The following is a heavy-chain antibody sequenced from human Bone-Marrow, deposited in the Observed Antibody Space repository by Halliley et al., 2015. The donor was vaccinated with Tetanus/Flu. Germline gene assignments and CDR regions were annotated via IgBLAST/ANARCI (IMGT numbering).Heavy chain of an antibody. CDR3: ARHGF. CDR1: GFTVSNNY. D-gene: IGHD6-25*01. V-gene: IGHV3-53*01. CDR2: IYSGGTT. Sequence: SLRLSCAASGFTVSNNYMSWVRQAPGKGLEGVAVIYSGGTTHCADSVKGRFIVSRDNSKNTLHLQMNSLRADDTALYYCARHGFWGRGTLVTVSS. J-gene: IGHJ4*02.